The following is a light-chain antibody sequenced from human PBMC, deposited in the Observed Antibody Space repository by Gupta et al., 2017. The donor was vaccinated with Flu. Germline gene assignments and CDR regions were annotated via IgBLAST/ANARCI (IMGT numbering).Light chain of an antibody. CDR2: AAS. V-gene: IGKV1-39*01. J-gene: IGKJ5*01. CDR3: QQRDSTPGT. Sequence: DIQMTQSPSSLSASVGDRVTITCRASQSISSYLNWYQQKPGKAPKLLIYAASSLQSGVPSRFSGSGSGTDFTLTISSLQPEDFATYYCQQRDSTPGTFGQGTQVEIK. CDR1: QSISSY.